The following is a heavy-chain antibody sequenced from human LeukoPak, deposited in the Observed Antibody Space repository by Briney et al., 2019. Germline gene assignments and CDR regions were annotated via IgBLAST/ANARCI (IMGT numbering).Heavy chain of an antibody. J-gene: IGHJ4*02. CDR1: GFTFRSYW. V-gene: IGHV3-7*01. CDR3: ASVLLWFGEQNDY. Sequence: GLALTLSCAPSGFTFRSYWMSWLRQAPGKGREGVANIKQDGSEKYYVDSVKGLFTISRDNAKNSLYLQMNSLRAEDTAVYYCASVLLWFGEQNDYWGQGTLVTVSS. D-gene: IGHD3-10*01. CDR2: IKQDGSEK.